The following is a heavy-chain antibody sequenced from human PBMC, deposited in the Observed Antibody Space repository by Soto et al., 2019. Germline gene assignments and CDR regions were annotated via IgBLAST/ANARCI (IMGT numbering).Heavy chain of an antibody. CDR2: INAGNGNT. Sequence: ASGKVSCKASGYTFTSYAMHWVRQAPGQRLEWMGWINAGNGNTKYSQKFQGRVTITRDTSASTAYMELSSLRSEDTAVYYCARDVSLLAAHPDYWGQGTRVNVSS. D-gene: IGHD3-3*02. CDR3: ARDVSLLAAHPDY. CDR1: GYTFTSYA. J-gene: IGHJ4*02. V-gene: IGHV1-3*01.